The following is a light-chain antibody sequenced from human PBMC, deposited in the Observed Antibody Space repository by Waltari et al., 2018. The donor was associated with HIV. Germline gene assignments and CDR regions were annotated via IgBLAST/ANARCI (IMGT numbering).Light chain of an antibody. CDR1: QSVSSY. CDR2: DPS. CDR3: LQRSNWIT. Sequence: EIVLTQSPATLSLSSGERATVSWRARQSVSSYLAWYQQKPGQAPRLLIYDPSNRATGIPDRFSGSGSGTDFTLTISSLEPVDFTIYNCLQRSNWITFGQGTRLEIK. J-gene: IGKJ5*01. V-gene: IGKV3-11*01.